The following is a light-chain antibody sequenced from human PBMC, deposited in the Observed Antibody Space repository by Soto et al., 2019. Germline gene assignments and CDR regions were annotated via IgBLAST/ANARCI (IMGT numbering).Light chain of an antibody. CDR2: AAS. Sequence: DIQMTQSPSSVSASVGDRVTITCRASQGIAGWLAWYQQKPGKPPKLLIYAASNLQSGVPSRFSGSGSGTDFTLTISSLQPEDFATYYCQQANSFLRTFGRGTKVEIK. CDR1: QGIAGW. CDR3: QQANSFLRT. V-gene: IGKV1-12*01. J-gene: IGKJ4*01.